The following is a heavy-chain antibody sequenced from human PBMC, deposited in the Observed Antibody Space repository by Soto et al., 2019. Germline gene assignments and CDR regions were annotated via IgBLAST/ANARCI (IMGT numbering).Heavy chain of an antibody. D-gene: IGHD1-26*01. CDR2: ISFSGNT. CDR3: ARGIILGATNYYYYGLDV. V-gene: IGHV4-61*01. J-gene: IGHJ6*02. Sequence: SETLSLTCTVSGGSVSSGTYYWSWIRQPPGKGLEWIGYISFSGNTNYIPPLKSRVTISVDTSKNQFFLKLTSVTAADTAVYYCARGIILGATNYYYYGLDVWGQGTTVTVSS. CDR1: GGSVSSGTYY.